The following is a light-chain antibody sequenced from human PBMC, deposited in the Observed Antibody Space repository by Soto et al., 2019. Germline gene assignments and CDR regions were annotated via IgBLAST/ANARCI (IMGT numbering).Light chain of an antibody. CDR1: QSLLYSSNNKNY. V-gene: IGKV4-1*01. Sequence: DIVMTQSPDSLAVSLGERATINCKSSQSLLYSSNNKNYLAWYQQKPGQPPKLLIYWASTRESGVPDRFSGSGSWTDFTLTISSLQAEAVAVYFCQHYYSTPFTFGQGTRLEIK. CDR2: WAS. CDR3: QHYYSTPFT. J-gene: IGKJ5*01.